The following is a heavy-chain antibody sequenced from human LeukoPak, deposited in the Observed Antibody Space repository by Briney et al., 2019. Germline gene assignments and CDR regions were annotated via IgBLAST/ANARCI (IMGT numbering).Heavy chain of an antibody. J-gene: IGHJ4*02. CDR2: IIPILGIA. V-gene: IGHV1-69*04. Sequence: ASAKVPCKASGGTFSSYTISWVRQAPGQGLEWMGRIIPILGIANYAQKFQGRVTITADKSTSTAYMELSSLRSEDTAVYYCAGEIAAAGPFDYWGQGTLVTVSS. CDR3: AGEIAAAGPFDY. D-gene: IGHD6-13*01. CDR1: GGTFSSYT.